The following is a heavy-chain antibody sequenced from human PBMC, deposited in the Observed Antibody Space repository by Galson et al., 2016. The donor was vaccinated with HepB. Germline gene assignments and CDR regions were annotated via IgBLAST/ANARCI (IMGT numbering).Heavy chain of an antibody. Sequence: SCKASGGTFSSYAISWVRQAPGQGLEWMGVIINLYGTANYALKFQGRVTITADGSTSTAHMEVSSLRYEDTAVYYCARVRDGYNTHFYYGMDVWGQGTSVTV. CDR3: ARVRDGYNTHFYYGMDV. J-gene: IGHJ6*02. D-gene: IGHD5-24*01. CDR2: IINLYGTA. V-gene: IGHV1-69*01. CDR1: GGTFSSYA.